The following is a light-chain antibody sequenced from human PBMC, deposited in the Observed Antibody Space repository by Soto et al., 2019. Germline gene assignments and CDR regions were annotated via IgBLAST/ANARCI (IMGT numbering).Light chain of an antibody. Sequence: EIVLTQSPATLSLSPGERATLSCRASQSVSSYLAWYQQKPGQAPRLLIYDASNRATGIPARFSGSGSGTDFTLTLSSLEPEEFAVYYCQQRSNWPPLTFGGGTKVEIK. CDR1: QSVSSY. CDR2: DAS. V-gene: IGKV3-11*01. CDR3: QQRSNWPPLT. J-gene: IGKJ4*01.